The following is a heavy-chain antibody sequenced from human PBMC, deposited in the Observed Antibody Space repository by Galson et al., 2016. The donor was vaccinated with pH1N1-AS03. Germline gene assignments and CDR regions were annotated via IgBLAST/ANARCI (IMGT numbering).Heavy chain of an antibody. CDR2: IYSSGST. V-gene: IGHV4-4*07. J-gene: IGHJ4*02. CDR1: GGSISRYY. CDR3: ARDWFGNIHFDY. Sequence: SETLSLTCTVSGGSISRYYWSWIRQPAGKGLEWIGRIYSSGSTDYNPSLKSRVTMSVDTSKNQFSLKLTSVTAADTAVYYCARDWFGNIHFDYWGQGTLVTVSS. D-gene: IGHD3-10*01.